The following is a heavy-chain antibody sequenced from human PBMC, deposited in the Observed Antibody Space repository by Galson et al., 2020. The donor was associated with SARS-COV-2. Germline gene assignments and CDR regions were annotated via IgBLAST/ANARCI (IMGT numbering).Heavy chain of an antibody. V-gene: IGHV4-59*13. Sequence: SETLSLTCTVSGGSISSYYWSWIRQPPGKGLEWIGYIYYSGSTNYNPSLKSRVTISVDTSKNQFSLKLSSVTAADTAVYYCARDHPGGDYYDSREYADAFDIWGQGTMVTVSS. J-gene: IGHJ3*02. D-gene: IGHD3-22*01. CDR2: IYYSGST. CDR1: GGSISSYY. CDR3: ARDHPGGDYYDSREYADAFDI.